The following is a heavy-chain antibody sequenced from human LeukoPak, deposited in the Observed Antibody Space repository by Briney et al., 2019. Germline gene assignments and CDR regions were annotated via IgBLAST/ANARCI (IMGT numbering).Heavy chain of an antibody. D-gene: IGHD3-3*01. CDR1: GFTFSSYA. CDR3: AREVVTIFGVVIYYYMDV. CDR2: ISYDGSNK. J-gene: IGHJ6*03. V-gene: IGHV3-30-3*01. Sequence: GGSLRLSCAASGFTFSSYAMHWVRQAPGKGLEWVAVISYDGSNKYYADSVKGRFTISRDNSKNTLYLQMNSLRAEDTAVYYCAREVVTIFGVVIYYYMDVWGKGTTVTVSS.